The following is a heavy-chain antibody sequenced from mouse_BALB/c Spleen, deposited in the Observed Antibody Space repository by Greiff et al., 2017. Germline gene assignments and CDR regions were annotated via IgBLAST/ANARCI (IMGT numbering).Heavy chain of an antibody. CDR2: ISDGGSYT. D-gene: IGHD1-1*01. V-gene: IGHV5-4*02. CDR1: GFTFSDYY. CDR3: AREENYGSPWFAY. J-gene: IGHJ3*01. Sequence: EVQGVESGGGLVKPGGSLKLSCAASGFTFSDYYMYWVRQTPEKRLEWVATISDGGSYTYYPDSVKGRFTISRDNAKNNLYLQMSSLKSEDTAMYYCAREENYGSPWFAYWGQGTLVTVSA.